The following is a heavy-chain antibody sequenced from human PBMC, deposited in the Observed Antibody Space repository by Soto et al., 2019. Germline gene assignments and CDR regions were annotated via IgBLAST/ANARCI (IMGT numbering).Heavy chain of an antibody. V-gene: IGHV4-4*07. J-gene: IGHJ4*02. D-gene: IGHD3-10*01. Sequence: SETLSLTCSVSSGSINGYWWSWIRQPAGKGLEWIGRVYSSGTTDYNPSLNSRATLSVETSKNQFSLKLSSVTAADTAVYYCARDIGSYAYGEGYWGQGIQVTVSS. CDR2: VYSSGTT. CDR1: SGSINGYW. CDR3: ARDIGSYAYGEGY.